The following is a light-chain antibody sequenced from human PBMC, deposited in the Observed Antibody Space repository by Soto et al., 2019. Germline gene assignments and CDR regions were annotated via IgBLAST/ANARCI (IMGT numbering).Light chain of an antibody. CDR1: QSVSSY. V-gene: IGKV3-11*01. CDR2: DSS. Sequence: EIALTQSPATLSLSPGERATLSCRASQSVSSYLAWYQQKPGQAPRLLIYDSSNRATGIPARFSGSGSGTDFTLTISSLEPEDFAVYYCQQRSDGPAYTFGQGTKLEIK. CDR3: QQRSDGPAYT. J-gene: IGKJ2*01.